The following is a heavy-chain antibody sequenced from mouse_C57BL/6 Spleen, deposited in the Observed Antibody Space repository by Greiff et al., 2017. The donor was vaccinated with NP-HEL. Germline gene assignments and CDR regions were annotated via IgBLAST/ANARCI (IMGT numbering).Heavy chain of an antibody. J-gene: IGHJ4*01. CDR1: GYTFTSYW. Sequence: QVQLKQSGAELVRPGSSVKLSCKASGYTFTSYWMDWVKQRPGQGLEWIGNIYPSDSETHYNQKFKDKATLTVDKSSSTAYMQLSSLTSEDSAVYYCARGGRREDFYYAMDYWGQGTSVTVSS. D-gene: IGHD2-12*01. V-gene: IGHV1-61*01. CDR2: IYPSDSET. CDR3: ARGGRREDFYYAMDY.